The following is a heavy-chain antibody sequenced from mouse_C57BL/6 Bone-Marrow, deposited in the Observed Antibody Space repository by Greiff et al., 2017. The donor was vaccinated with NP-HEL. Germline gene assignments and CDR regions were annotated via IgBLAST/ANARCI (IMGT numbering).Heavy chain of an antibody. CDR2: ISSGGSYT. V-gene: IGHV5-6*01. D-gene: IGHD2-2*01. Sequence: EVHLVESGGDLVKPGGSLKLSCAASGFTFSSYGMSWVRQTPDKRLEWVATISSGGSYTYYPDSVKGRFTISRDNAKNTLYLQMSSLKSEDTAMYYCARPDVGGLPWYFDVWGTGTTVTVSS. CDR3: ARPDVGGLPWYFDV. CDR1: GFTFSSYG. J-gene: IGHJ1*03.